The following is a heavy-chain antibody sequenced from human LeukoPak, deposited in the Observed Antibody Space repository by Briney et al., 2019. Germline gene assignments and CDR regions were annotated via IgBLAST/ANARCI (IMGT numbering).Heavy chain of an antibody. CDR2: KKQDGSEK. CDR1: GFTFSSYW. D-gene: IGHD2-2*01. V-gene: IGHV3-7*01. CDR3: ARDRDCSSTSCSYYYYYMDV. J-gene: IGHJ6*03. Sequence: PGGSLRLSCAASGFTFSSYWMSWVRQAPGKGLEGVANKKQDGSEKYYVDSVKGRFTISRDNAKNSLYLQMNSLRAEDTAVYYCARDRDCSSTSCSYYYYYMDVWGKGTTVTVSS.